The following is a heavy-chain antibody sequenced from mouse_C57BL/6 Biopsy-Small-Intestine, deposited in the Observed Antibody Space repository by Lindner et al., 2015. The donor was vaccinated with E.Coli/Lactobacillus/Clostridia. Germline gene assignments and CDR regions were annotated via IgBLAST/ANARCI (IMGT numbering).Heavy chain of an antibody. Sequence: VQLQESGGGLVQPKGSLKLSCAASGFTFNTYAMHWVRQAPGKGLEWVARIRSKVSNYATYYADSVKDRFTISRDDSQSMLYLQMNNLKTEDTAMYYCVRDRDFLSYWGQGTLVTVSA. D-gene: IGHD3-3*01. V-gene: IGHV10-3*01. CDR1: GFTFNTYA. CDR2: IRSKVSNYAT. CDR3: VRDRDFLSY. J-gene: IGHJ3*01.